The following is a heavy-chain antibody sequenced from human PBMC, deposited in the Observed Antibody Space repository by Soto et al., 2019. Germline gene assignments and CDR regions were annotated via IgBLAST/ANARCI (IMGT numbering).Heavy chain of an antibody. CDR3: ARTVGIAVADFDY. J-gene: IGHJ4*02. CDR1: GGSISSSSYY. V-gene: IGHV4-39*01. D-gene: IGHD6-19*01. Sequence: QLQLQESGPGLVKPSETLSLTCTVSGGSISSSSYYWGWIRQPPGKGLEWIGSIYYSGSTYYNPSLKSRVTISVDTSKNQFSLKLSSVTAADTAVYYCARTVGIAVADFDYWGQGTLVTVSS. CDR2: IYYSGST.